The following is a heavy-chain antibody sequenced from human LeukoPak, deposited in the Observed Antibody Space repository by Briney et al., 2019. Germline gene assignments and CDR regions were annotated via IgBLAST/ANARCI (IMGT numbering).Heavy chain of an antibody. J-gene: IGHJ4*02. Sequence: GGSLRLSCAASGFTFNIFSMNWVRQAPGKGLEWVSSISSSSGYTYYTDSVKGRFTISRDNAKSSLFLRMNSLRADDTAVYYCARDLGGYDGDYFDYWGQGILVTVSS. CDR2: ISSSSGYT. V-gene: IGHV3-21*01. CDR1: GFTFNIFS. CDR3: ARDLGGYDGDYFDY. D-gene: IGHD5-12*01.